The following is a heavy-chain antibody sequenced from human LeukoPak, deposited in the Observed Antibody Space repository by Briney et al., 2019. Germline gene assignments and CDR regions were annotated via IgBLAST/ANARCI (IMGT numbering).Heavy chain of an antibody. Sequence: PGGSLRLSCAASGFTFSTYSMSWVRQAPGKGLEWVSHISISSGSIYYADSVKGRFTISRDNAKNSLYLQMNSLRAEDTALHYCARERDYYFDYWGQGSLVTVSS. D-gene: IGHD3-3*01. CDR1: GFTFSTYS. CDR2: ISISSGSI. CDR3: ARERDYYFDY. J-gene: IGHJ4*02. V-gene: IGHV3-48*01.